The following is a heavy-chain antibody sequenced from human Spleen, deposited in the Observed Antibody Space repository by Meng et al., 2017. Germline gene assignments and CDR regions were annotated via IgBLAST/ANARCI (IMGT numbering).Heavy chain of an antibody. CDR3: ARGSVAGRIDY. CDR2: INHSGRT. V-gene: IGHV4-34*01. J-gene: IGHJ4*02. CDR1: GGSFSGYY. Sequence: QVQLRESGPGLVKPSETLSLTCAVYGGSFSGYYWSWIRQPPGKGLEWIGEINHSGRTNYNPSLKSRVTISVDTSKNQFSLNLISVIAADTAVYYCARGSVAGRIDYWGQGTLVTVSS. D-gene: IGHD6-19*01.